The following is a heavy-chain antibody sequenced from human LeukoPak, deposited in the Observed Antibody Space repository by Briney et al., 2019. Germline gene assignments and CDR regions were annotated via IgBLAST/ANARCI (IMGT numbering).Heavy chain of an antibody. J-gene: IGHJ4*02. D-gene: IGHD5-18*01. Sequence: GGSLRLSCAASGFTFSSYAMGWVRQAPGKGLEWVSAITASGGNTYYADSVKGRFTISRDNSKNTLYLQVNSLRAEDTAVYSCAKGNGYSYGRYYFDYWGQGTLVTVSS. CDR2: ITASGGNT. V-gene: IGHV3-23*01. CDR3: AKGNGYSYGRYYFDY. CDR1: GFTFSSYA.